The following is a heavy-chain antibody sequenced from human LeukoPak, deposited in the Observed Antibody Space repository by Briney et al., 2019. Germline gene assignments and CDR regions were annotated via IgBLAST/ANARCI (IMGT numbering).Heavy chain of an antibody. Sequence: GGSLRLSCAASGFTVSSNYMSWVRQAPGKGLEWVSVIYSGGSTYYADSVKGRFTISRDNSKNTLYLQMNSLRAEDTAVYYCVRGSGSYSLDYWGQGTLVTVSS. CDR1: GFTVSSNY. CDR2: IYSGGST. V-gene: IGHV3-66*01. J-gene: IGHJ4*02. CDR3: VRGSGSYSLDY. D-gene: IGHD1-26*01.